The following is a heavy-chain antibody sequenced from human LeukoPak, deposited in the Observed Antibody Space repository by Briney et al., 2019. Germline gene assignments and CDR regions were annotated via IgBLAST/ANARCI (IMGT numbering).Heavy chain of an antibody. D-gene: IGHD6-19*01. CDR2: ISSDGDTT. J-gene: IGHJ5*02. CDR1: GFTFSDYW. Sequence: GGSLRLSCVASGFTFSDYWIHWVRQAPGKGLVWVSRISSDGDTTNYADFVKGRFTISRDNAKNTLYLQMNSLRVEDTAVYYCAKAAPYIAVAYNWFDPWGQGTLVTVSS. V-gene: IGHV3-74*01. CDR3: AKAAPYIAVAYNWFDP.